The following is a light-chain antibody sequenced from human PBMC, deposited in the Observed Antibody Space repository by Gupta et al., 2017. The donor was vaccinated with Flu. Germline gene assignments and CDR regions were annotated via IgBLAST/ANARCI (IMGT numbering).Light chain of an antibody. CDR3: VLYMGSDIGV. Sequence: QTVVTQEPSLSVSPGGTVTLTCGLSSGSVSTSYYPSWYQQTPGQAPRTLIYSTDSRSSGVPDRFSGSILGNKAALTITGAQADDESDYYCVLYMGSDIGVFGRGTKLTVL. CDR2: STD. V-gene: IGLV8-61*01. CDR1: SGSVSTSYY. J-gene: IGLJ3*02.